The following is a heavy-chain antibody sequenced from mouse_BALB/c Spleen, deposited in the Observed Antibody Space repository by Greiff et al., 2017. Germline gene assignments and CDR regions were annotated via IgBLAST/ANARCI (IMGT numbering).Heavy chain of an antibody. J-gene: IGHJ2*01. Sequence: VQLQQSGAELVRPGTSVKVSCKASGYAFTNYLIEWVKQRPGQGLEWIGVINPGSGGTNYNEKFKGKATLTADKSSSTAYMQLSSLTSDDSAVYFCGVTTEYYFDYWGQGTTLTVSS. CDR2: INPGSGGT. CDR3: GVTTEYYFDY. V-gene: IGHV1-54*01. D-gene: IGHD1-1*01. CDR1: GYAFTNYL.